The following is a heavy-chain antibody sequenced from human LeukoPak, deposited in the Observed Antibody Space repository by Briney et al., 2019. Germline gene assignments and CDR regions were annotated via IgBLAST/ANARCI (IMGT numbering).Heavy chain of an antibody. CDR1: GGTFSSYA. CDR3: ARDIPSSSWGSHAFDI. CDR2: ISAYNGNT. Sequence: ASVKVSCKASGGTFSSYAISWVRQAPGQGLEWMGWISAYNGNTNYAQKLQGRVTMTTDTSTSTAYMELRSLRSDDTAVYCCARDIPSSSWGSHAFDIWGQGTMVTVSS. V-gene: IGHV1-18*01. D-gene: IGHD6-13*01. J-gene: IGHJ3*02.